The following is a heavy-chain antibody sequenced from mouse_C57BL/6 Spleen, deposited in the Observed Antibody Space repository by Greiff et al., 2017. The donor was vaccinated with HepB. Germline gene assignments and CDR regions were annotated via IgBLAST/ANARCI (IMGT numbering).Heavy chain of an antibody. D-gene: IGHD2-4*01. CDR2: IDPSDSYT. CDR3: ARREIYYDLYWYFDV. CDR1: GYTFTSYW. Sequence: QVQLQQPGAELVKPGASVKLSCKASGYTFTSYWMQWVKQRPGQGLEWIGEIDPSDSYTNYNQKFKGKATLTVDTSSSTAYMQLSSLTSEDSAVYYCARREIYYDLYWYFDVWGTGTTVTVSS. V-gene: IGHV1-50*01. J-gene: IGHJ1*03.